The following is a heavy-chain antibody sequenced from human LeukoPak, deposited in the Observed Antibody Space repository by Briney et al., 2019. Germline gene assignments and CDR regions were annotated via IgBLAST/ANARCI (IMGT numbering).Heavy chain of an antibody. CDR2: INPNSGGT. D-gene: IGHD1-26*01. Sequence: ASVKVSCKASGYTFTGYYMHWVRQAPGQGLEWMGWINPNSGGTNYAQKFQGRVTMTRDTSISTAYMELSRLRSDDTAVYYCAIDLGWEPNLFDYWGQGTLVTVSS. V-gene: IGHV1-2*02. J-gene: IGHJ4*02. CDR3: AIDLGWEPNLFDY. CDR1: GYTFTGYY.